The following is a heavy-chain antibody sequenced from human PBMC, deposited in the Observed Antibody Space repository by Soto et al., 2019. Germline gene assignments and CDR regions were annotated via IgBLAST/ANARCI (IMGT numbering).Heavy chain of an antibody. J-gene: IGHJ5*01. Sequence: GGSLKLSCAACGFSFSTYNMDWVRQAPGKGPEWIAYISTTSFTIYYADSVKGRFTISRDNDRNSLYLEMNSLRDEDTAVYYCARDRCYDGTCYSASDSWGQGTLVTVS. CDR1: GFSFSTYN. CDR2: ISTTSFTI. D-gene: IGHD2-15*01. V-gene: IGHV3-48*02. CDR3: ARDRCYDGTCYSASDS.